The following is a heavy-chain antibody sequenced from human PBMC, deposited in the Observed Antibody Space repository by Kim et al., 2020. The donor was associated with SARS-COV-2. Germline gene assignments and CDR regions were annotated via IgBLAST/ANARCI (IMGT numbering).Heavy chain of an antibody. CDR2: A. Sequence: ANYAPKLQGRVTITADESTSTAYMELSSLRSEDTAVYYCARGEMTSNFDYWGQGTLVTVSS. J-gene: IGHJ4*02. CDR3: ARGEMTSNFDY. V-gene: IGHV1-69*01.